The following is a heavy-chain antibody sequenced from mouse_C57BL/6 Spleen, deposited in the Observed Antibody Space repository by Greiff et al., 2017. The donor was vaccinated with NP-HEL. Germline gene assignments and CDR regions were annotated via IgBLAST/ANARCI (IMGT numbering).Heavy chain of an antibody. V-gene: IGHV14-2*01. J-gene: IGHJ2*01. CDR1: GFNIKDYY. Sequence: EVKLMESGAELVKPGASVKLSCTASGFNIKDYYMHWVKQRTEQGLEWIGRIDPEDGETKYAPKCQGKATITADTSSNTADLQLSSLTSEDTAVYYCARRSDYFDYWGQGTTLTVSS. CDR3: ARRSDYFDY. CDR2: IDPEDGET.